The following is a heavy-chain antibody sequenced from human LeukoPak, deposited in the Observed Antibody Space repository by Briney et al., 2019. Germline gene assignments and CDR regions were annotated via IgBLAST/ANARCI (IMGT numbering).Heavy chain of an antibody. CDR1: GFAFSSYE. D-gene: IGHD6-19*01. CDR2: ISSSGSTI. CDR3: ARSGSSGWVFFDY. J-gene: IGHJ4*02. V-gene: IGHV3-48*03. Sequence: PGGSLRLSCAASGFAFSSYEMNWVRQAPGKGLEWVSYISSSGSTIYYADSVKGRFTISRDNAKDSLYLQMNSPRAEDTAVYYCARSGSSGWVFFDYWGQGTLVTVSS.